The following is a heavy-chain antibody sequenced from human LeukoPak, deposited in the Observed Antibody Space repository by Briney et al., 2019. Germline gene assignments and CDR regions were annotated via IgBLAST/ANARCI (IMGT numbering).Heavy chain of an antibody. Sequence: PGGSLRLSCAASGFTFSSYWMHWVRQAPGKGLVWVSRINSDGSSTSYADSVKGRFTISRDNAKNTLYLQMNSLRAEDTAVYYCARVGGSYDYVWGSYYSIWGQGTMVTVSS. CDR3: ARVGGSYDYVWGSYYSI. V-gene: IGHV3-74*01. CDR1: GFTFSSYW. J-gene: IGHJ3*02. CDR2: INSDGSST. D-gene: IGHD3-16*01.